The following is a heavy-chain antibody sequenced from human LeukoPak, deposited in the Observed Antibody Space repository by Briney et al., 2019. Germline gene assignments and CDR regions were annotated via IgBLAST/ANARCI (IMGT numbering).Heavy chain of an antibody. CDR2: IRSKAYGGTT. CDR3: ARGPIQLWIRNGMDV. CDR1: GFTFGDHA. D-gene: IGHD5-18*01. J-gene: IGHJ6*02. Sequence: PGRSLRLSCTASGFTFGDHAMSWVRQAPGKVLEWVGFIRSKAYGGTTEYAASVKGRFTISRDDSKSIAYLQMNSLKTEDTAVYYCARGPIQLWIRNGMDVRGQGTTVTVSS. V-gene: IGHV3-49*04.